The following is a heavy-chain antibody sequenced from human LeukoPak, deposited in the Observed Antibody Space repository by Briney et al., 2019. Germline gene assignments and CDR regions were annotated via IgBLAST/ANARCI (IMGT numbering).Heavy chain of an antibody. CDR1: GFTFSSYA. V-gene: IGHV3-23*01. D-gene: IGHD3-10*01. Sequence: GGSLRLSCAASGFTFSSYAMSWVRQAPGKGLEWVSGINRNGGTTGYADSVRGRFTISRDNSKNTLYLQMNSLRAEDTAVYYCARVTYGSGTYGAFDYWGQGTLVTVSS. J-gene: IGHJ4*02. CDR3: ARVTYGSGTYGAFDY. CDR2: INRNGGTT.